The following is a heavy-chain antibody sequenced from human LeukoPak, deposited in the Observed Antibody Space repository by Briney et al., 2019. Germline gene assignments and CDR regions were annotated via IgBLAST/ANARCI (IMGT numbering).Heavy chain of an antibody. CDR2: IIPIFGTA. V-gene: IGHV1-69*13. J-gene: IGHJ4*02. CDR1: GGTSSSYA. D-gene: IGHD4-17*01. Sequence: SVKVSCKASGGTSSSYAISWVRQAPGQGLEWMGGIIPIFGTANYAQKFQGRVTITADESTSTAYMELSSLRSEDTAVYYCARGSDYGDSPGLNWGQGTLVTVSS. CDR3: ARGSDYGDSPGLN.